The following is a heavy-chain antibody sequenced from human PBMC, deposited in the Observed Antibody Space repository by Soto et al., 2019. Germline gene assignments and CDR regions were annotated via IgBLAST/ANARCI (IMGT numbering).Heavy chain of an antibody. CDR3: ARHEPLMNLRPPHDRFDP. Sequence: GESLKISCKGSGYTFTSYWISWVRQVPGKGLEWMGRIDASDSYAKYSPSFQGHVTISADKSISTAYLQWSSLKASDTAIYYCARHEPLMNLRPPHDRFDPWGPGPLVTVSS. D-gene: IGHD3-16*01. CDR2: IDASDSYA. CDR1: GYTFTSYW. V-gene: IGHV5-10-1*01. J-gene: IGHJ5*02.